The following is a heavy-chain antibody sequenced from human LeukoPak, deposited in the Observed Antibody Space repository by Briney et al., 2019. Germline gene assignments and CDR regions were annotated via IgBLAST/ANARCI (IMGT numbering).Heavy chain of an antibody. CDR3: VKGPCSGGSCYLEY. CDR1: GFTFSNYA. CDR2: ISSKGGST. J-gene: IGHJ4*02. D-gene: IGHD2-15*01. Sequence: GGSLRLSCSASGFTFSNYAMHWVRQAPGNGLEYVSGISSKGGSTYHADPVKGRFTISRDNSKNTLYIQMNSLRAEDTAVYYCVKGPCSGGSCYLEYWGQGTLVTVSS. V-gene: IGHV3-64*05.